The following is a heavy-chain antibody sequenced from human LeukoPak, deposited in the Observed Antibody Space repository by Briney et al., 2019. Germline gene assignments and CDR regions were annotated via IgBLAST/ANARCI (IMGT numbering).Heavy chain of an antibody. CDR1: GYTFASYA. D-gene: IGHD3-22*01. Sequence: ASVKVSCKASGYTFASYAITWVRQAPGQGLEWMGWISGYNSNTNYAQKFQGRVTMTTDTSTSTAYMELRSMRSDDTAVYYCARSLQSLGATDYYDSSGYYYWFDPWGQGTLVTVSS. CDR3: ARSLQSLGATDYYDSSGYYYWFDP. J-gene: IGHJ5*02. CDR2: ISGYNSNT. V-gene: IGHV1-18*01.